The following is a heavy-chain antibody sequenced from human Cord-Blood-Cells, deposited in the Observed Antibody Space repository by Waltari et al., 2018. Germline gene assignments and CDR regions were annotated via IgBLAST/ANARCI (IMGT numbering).Heavy chain of an antibody. J-gene: IGHJ3*02. Sequence: EVQLVQSGAEVKKPGATVKISCKVSGYTFTDYYMHWVQQAPGKGLVWMGLVDPEHGETKDAEKFQGRVTITADTSTDTAYMELSSLRSEDTAVYYCATPKRWFGNAFDIWGQGTMVTVSS. V-gene: IGHV1-69-2*01. D-gene: IGHD3-10*01. CDR3: ATPKRWFGNAFDI. CDR2: VDPEHGET. CDR1: GYTFTDYY.